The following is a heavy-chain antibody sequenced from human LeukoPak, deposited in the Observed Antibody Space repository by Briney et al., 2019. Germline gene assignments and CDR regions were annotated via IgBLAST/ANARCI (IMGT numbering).Heavy chain of an antibody. Sequence: GGSLRLSCAASGFTFSSYGMNWVRQAPGKGLEWVSSITSSSSYIYYADSVKGRFTISRDNSKNTLYLQMNSLRAEDTAVYYCARDFGSGSYYRAFDYWGQGTLVTVSS. D-gene: IGHD3-10*01. CDR1: GFTFSSYG. V-gene: IGHV3-21*01. CDR3: ARDFGSGSYYRAFDY. J-gene: IGHJ4*02. CDR2: ITSSSSYI.